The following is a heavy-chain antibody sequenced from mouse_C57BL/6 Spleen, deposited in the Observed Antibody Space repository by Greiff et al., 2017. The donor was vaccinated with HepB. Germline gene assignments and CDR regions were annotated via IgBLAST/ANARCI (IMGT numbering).Heavy chain of an antibody. D-gene: IGHD2-2*01. CDR2: IDPEDGDT. J-gene: IGHJ2*01. V-gene: IGHV14-1*01. CDR1: GFNIKDYY. CDR3: TTGGLRLDYFDY. Sequence: EVQLQQSGAELVRPGASVKLSCTASGFNIKDYYMHWVKQRPEQGPEWIGRIDPEDGDTEYAPKFQGKATMTADTSSNTAYLQLSSLTSEDTAVYYCTTGGLRLDYFDYWGQSTTLTVSS.